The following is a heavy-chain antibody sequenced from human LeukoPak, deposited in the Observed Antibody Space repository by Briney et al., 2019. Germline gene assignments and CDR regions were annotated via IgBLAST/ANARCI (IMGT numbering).Heavy chain of an antibody. Sequence: PSETLSLTCAVSGVSISPYYWAWIRQPPGRGLEWIGYIHTSGSNNQYPSLKSRVTISVDKSKNHFSLRLTSVTAADTAVYYCARLSAAVHLGAFDLWGQGTWSPSLQ. J-gene: IGHJ3*01. CDR2: IHTSGSN. CDR3: ARLSAAVHLGAFDL. CDR1: GVSISPYY. V-gene: IGHV4-4*09. D-gene: IGHD3-3*01.